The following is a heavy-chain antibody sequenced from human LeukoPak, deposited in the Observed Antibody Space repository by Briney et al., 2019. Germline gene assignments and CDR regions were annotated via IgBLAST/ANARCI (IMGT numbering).Heavy chain of an antibody. Sequence: SETLSLTCAVYGGSFSGYDWSWIRQAPGKGLEWIGEINHSGSTNYNPSLKSRLTISVDTSKNQFSLKLSSVTAADTAVYYCARSGRGAAAGSEDYWGQGTLVTVSS. D-gene: IGHD6-13*01. CDR3: ARSGRGAAAGSEDY. V-gene: IGHV4-34*01. J-gene: IGHJ4*02. CDR2: INHSGST. CDR1: GGSFSGYD.